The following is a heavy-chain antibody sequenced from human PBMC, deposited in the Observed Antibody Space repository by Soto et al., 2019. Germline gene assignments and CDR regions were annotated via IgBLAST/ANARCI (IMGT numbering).Heavy chain of an antibody. D-gene: IGHD6-6*01. Sequence: GGSLRLSCAGSGFIFKNYALIWVRQAPGKGLEWVASITRDGYNKYYADSVKGRFTISRDNSRDTLSLQMTALTIEDSSVYYCTKSSGGSSSVGMDYWGQGT. CDR3: TKSSGGSSSVGMDY. CDR1: GFIFKNYA. V-gene: IGHV3-30*04. CDR2: ITRDGYNK. J-gene: IGHJ4*02.